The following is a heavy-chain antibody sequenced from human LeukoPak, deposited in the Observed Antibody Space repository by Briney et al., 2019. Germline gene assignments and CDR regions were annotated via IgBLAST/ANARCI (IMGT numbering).Heavy chain of an antibody. J-gene: IGHJ4*02. CDR1: GFTFSSYS. V-gene: IGHV3-21*01. CDR2: ISSSGYYK. Sequence: GWSLRLSCAASGFTFSSYSMNWDRQAPGKGLEWVSSISSSGYYKYYADSVKGRFTISRDNAKNSLYLQMNSLRAEDTAVYYCARSDDPGDLKWGQGTLVTVSS. CDR3: ARSDDPGDLK. D-gene: IGHD4-17*01.